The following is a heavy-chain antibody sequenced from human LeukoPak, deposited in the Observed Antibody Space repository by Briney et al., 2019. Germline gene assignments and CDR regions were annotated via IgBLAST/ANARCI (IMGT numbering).Heavy chain of an antibody. CDR3: ARVQFRTLLDYFDY. J-gene: IGHJ4*02. Sequence: ASVKVSCKASGYTFTSYGISWVRQAPGQGLEWTGWISAYNGNTNYAQKLQGRVTMTTDTSTSTAYMELRSMRSDDTAVYYCARVQFRTLLDYFDYWGQGTLVTVSS. D-gene: IGHD1/OR15-1a*01. V-gene: IGHV1-18*01. CDR2: ISAYNGNT. CDR1: GYTFTSYG.